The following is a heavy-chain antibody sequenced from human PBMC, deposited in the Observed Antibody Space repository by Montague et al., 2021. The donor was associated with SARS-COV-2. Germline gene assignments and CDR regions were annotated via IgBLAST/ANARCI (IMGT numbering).Heavy chain of an antibody. Sequence: SETLSLTCTVSGGSISSSSYYRGWIRQPPGKGLEWIGSIYYSGSTYYNPSLKSRVTISVDTSKNQFSLKLSSVTAADTAVYYCASPGVYYDSSGLLGFDYWGQGTLVTVSS. CDR2: IYYSGST. V-gene: IGHV4-39*01. D-gene: IGHD3-22*01. CDR1: GGSISSSSYY. CDR3: ASPGVYYDSSGLLGFDY. J-gene: IGHJ4*02.